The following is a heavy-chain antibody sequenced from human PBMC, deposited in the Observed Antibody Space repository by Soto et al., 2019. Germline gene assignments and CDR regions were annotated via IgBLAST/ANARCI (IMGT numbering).Heavy chain of an antibody. D-gene: IGHD3-3*01. V-gene: IGHV3-7*05. CDR3: ARLRFILLERDFDF. CDR2: IKQDGSSK. J-gene: IGHJ4*02. Sequence: EVQLVESGGGLVQPGGSLRLSCAASGFTFTSYWMSWVRQAPGKGLEWVANIKQDGSSKYYGDSVKGRFTVSRDNDKSSIYLQMDRLREDDTAVYRCARLRFILLERDFDFWGQGILVTVSS. CDR1: GFTFTSYW.